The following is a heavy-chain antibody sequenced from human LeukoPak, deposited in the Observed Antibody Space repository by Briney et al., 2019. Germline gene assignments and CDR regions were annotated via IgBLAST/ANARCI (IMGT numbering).Heavy chain of an antibody. V-gene: IGHV4-31*03. CDR3: AREAPYCSSTSCYDGYNWFDP. J-gene: IGHJ5*02. CDR1: GGSISSGGYY. Sequence: SQTLSLTCTVSGGSISSGGYYWSWIRQHPGKGLEWIGYIYYSGSTYYNPSLKSRVTISVDTSKNQFSLKLSSVTAADTAVYYCAREAPYCSSTSCYDGYNWFDPWGQGTLVTVSS. CDR2: IYYSGST. D-gene: IGHD2-2*01.